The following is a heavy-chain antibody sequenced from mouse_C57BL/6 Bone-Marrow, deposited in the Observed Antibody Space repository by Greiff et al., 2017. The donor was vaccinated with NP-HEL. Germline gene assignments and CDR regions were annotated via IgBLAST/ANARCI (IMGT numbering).Heavy chain of an antibody. V-gene: IGHV10-1*01. Sequence: EVQGVESGGGLVQPKGSLKLSCAASGFSFNTYAMNWVRQAPGKGLEWVARIRSKSNNYATYYADSVKDRFTISRDDSESMLYLQMNNLKTEDTAMYYCVRPRNWGAMDYWGQGTSVTVSS. CDR3: VRPRNWGAMDY. CDR2: IRSKSNNYAT. D-gene: IGHD4-1*01. J-gene: IGHJ4*01. CDR1: GFSFNTYA.